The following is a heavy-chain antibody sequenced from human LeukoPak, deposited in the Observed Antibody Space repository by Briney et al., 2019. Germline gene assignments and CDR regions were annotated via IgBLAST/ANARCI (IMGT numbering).Heavy chain of an antibody. CDR3: ARATGGRFFGDTGGWFDP. D-gene: IGHD3-3*01. CDR2: SIPIFGTA. V-gene: IGHV1-69*13. CDR1: GGTFSSYA. Sequence: ASVKVSCKASGGTFSSYAISWVRQAPGQGLEWMGGSIPIFGTANYAQKFQGRVTITADESTSTAYMELSSLRSEDTAVYYCARATGGRFFGDTGGWFDPWGQGTLVTVSS. J-gene: IGHJ5*02.